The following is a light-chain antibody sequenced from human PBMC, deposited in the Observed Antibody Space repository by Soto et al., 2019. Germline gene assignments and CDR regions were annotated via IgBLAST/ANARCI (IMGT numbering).Light chain of an antibody. V-gene: IGLV2-14*01. Sequence: QSALTQPASVSGSPGQSITISCTGTSSDVGGYNYVSWYQQHPGKAPKLMIYDVSNRPSGVSNRFSGSKSGNTASLTISGLSPEDEAVYYCSSYRSSITLYVVFGRGTKLTVL. J-gene: IGLJ2*01. CDR3: SSYRSSITLYVV. CDR1: SSDVGGYNY. CDR2: DVS.